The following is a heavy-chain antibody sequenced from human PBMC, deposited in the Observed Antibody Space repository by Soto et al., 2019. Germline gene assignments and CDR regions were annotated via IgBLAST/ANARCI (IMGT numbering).Heavy chain of an antibody. CDR2: IYYSGST. J-gene: IGHJ3*02. D-gene: IGHD3-3*01. V-gene: IGHV4-39*01. CDR3: ARHSSFFEPLGFDI. CDR1: GGSISSSSYY. Sequence: QLQLQESGPGLVKPSETLSLTCTVSGGSISSSSYYWGWIRQPPGKGLEWIGSIYYSGSTYYNPSLKSRVTISGDTSKNQFSLKLSSVTAADTTVYYCARHSSFFEPLGFDIWGQGTMVTVSS.